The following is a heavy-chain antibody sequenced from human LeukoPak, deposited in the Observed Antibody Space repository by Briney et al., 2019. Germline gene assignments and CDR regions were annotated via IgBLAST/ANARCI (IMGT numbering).Heavy chain of an antibody. Sequence: SETLSLTCTVPGGSISSSSYYWGWIRQPPGKGLEWIGSIYYSGSTYYNPSLKSRVTISVDTSKNQFSLKLSSVTAADTAVYYCARDLGIMITFGGVIVPGFDYWGQGTLVTVSS. CDR3: ARDLGIMITFGGVIVPGFDY. V-gene: IGHV4-39*07. D-gene: IGHD3-16*02. CDR1: GGSISSSSYY. CDR2: IYYSGST. J-gene: IGHJ4*02.